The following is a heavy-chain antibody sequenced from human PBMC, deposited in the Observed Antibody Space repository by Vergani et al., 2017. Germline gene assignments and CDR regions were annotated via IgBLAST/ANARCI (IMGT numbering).Heavy chain of an antibody. V-gene: IGHV3-15*01. Sequence: EVQLVESGGGLVQPGGSLRLSCAASGFTFINAWMTWVRQAPGKGLEWVGRIKSKTDGGTTEYAASVKGRFTISRDDSKRLAYLQLSGLKTEDTAVYFCSRGRGYSFGYSDYWGQGTLVTVSS. D-gene: IGHD5-18*01. J-gene: IGHJ4*02. CDR3: SRGRGYSFGYSDY. CDR1: GFTFINAW. CDR2: IKSKTDGGTT.